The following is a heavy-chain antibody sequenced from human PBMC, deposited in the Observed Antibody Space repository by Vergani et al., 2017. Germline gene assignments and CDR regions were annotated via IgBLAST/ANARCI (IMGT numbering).Heavy chain of an antibody. V-gene: IGHV4-39*01. J-gene: IGHJ5*02. CDR1: GGSISSSSYY. D-gene: IGHD5-24*01. CDR3: ARHEGVERATGNWFDP. Sequence: QLQLQESGPGLVKPSETLSLTCTVSGGSISSSSYYWGWIRQPPGKGLEWIGSIYYSGSTYYNPSLKSRVTISVDTSKNQFSLKLISVTAADTAVYYCARHEGVERATGNWFDPWGQGTLVTVSS. CDR2: IYYSGST.